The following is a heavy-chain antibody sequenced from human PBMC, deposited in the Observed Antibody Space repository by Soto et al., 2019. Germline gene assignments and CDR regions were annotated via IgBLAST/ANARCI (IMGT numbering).Heavy chain of an antibody. D-gene: IGHD4-17*01. CDR3: ATYGGDTGRFDY. CDR1: GGSMSGSNYY. Sequence: QLQLQESGPGLVKPSETLSLTCTVSGGSMSGSNYYWGWIRQPPGKGLEWIGSGTTYYNPSLRSRVTISIDTSKNQFSLKMNSVTAADTAVYYCATYGGDTGRFDYWGQGTLVTVSS. J-gene: IGHJ4*02. CDR2: SGTT. V-gene: IGHV4-39*01.